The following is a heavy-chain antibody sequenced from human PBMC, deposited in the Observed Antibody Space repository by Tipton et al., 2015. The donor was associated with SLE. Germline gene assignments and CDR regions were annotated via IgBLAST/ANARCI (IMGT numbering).Heavy chain of an antibody. D-gene: IGHD6-13*01. J-gene: IGHJ3*02. CDR3: AKDWGYSSNWHYAFDI. CDR1: GFTFSSYA. Sequence: QLVQSGGGLIQPGGSLRLSCAASGFTFSSYAMSWVRQAPGKGLEWVSTISGSGSGGNTFYADSVKGRFTISRDNSKDTLYLQVNTLRAEDTAVYYCAKDWGYSSNWHYAFDIWGQGTRVTVSS. V-gene: IGHV3-23*04. CDR2: ISGSGSGGNT.